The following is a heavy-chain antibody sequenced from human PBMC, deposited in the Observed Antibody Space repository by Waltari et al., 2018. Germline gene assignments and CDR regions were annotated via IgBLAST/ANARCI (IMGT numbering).Heavy chain of an antibody. CDR3: ARNRDGYNDY. J-gene: IGHJ4*02. CDR1: GGSISSHY. Sequence: QVQLQESGPGLVKPSETLSLTCTVSGGSISSHYWSWIRQPPGKGLEWIGYIYYSGSTNYNPSLKSRVTISVDTSKNPFSLKLSSVTAADTAVYYCARNRDGYNDYWGQGTLVTVSS. D-gene: IGHD5-12*01. V-gene: IGHV4-59*11. CDR2: IYYSGST.